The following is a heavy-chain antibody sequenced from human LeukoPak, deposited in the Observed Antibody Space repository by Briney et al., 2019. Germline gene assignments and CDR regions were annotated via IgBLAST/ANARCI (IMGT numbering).Heavy chain of an antibody. V-gene: IGHV1-18*04. D-gene: IGHD3-9*01. J-gene: IGHJ4*02. CDR2: ISAYNGNT. CDR3: ARDHVGYYDILTGYEACDY. Sequence: GASVKVSCKASGYSFTDYYMHWVRQAPGQGLEWMGWISAYNGNTNYAQKLQGRVTMTTDTSTSTAYMELRSLRSDDTAVYYCARDHVGYYDILTGYEACDYWGQGTLVTVSS. CDR1: GYSFTDYY.